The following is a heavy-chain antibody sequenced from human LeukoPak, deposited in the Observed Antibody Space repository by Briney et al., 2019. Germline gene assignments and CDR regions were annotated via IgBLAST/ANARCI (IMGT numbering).Heavy chain of an antibody. CDR2: IKQDGSEK. Sequence: HPGGSLRLSCSASGFTFSSYAMHWVRQAPGRGLEWVANIKQDGSEKNYVDSVKGRFIISRDNAKNSLYLQMNTLRADDTAVYYCARDGFGTGSNWGQGTLVTVSS. V-gene: IGHV3-7*03. CDR1: GFTFSSYA. D-gene: IGHD3-16*01. J-gene: IGHJ4*02. CDR3: ARDGFGTGSN.